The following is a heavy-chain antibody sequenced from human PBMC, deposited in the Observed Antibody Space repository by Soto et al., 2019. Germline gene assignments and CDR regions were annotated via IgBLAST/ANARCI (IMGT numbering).Heavy chain of an antibody. J-gene: IGHJ4*02. V-gene: IGHV4-38-2*01. CDR2: IYHSGST. CDR1: GYSISSGYY. Sequence: SETLSLTCAVSGYSISSGYYWGWIRQPPGKGLEWIGSIYHSGSTYYNPSLKSRVTISVDTSKNQFSLKLSSVTAADTAVYYCAGVWFGELMVYWGQGTLVTVSS. CDR3: AGVWFGELMVY. D-gene: IGHD3-10*01.